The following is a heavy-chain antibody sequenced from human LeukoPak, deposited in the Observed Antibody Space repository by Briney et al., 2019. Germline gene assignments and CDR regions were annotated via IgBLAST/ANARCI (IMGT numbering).Heavy chain of an antibody. CDR3: ARFPLGYYYYYYMDV. Sequence: PGGSLRLSCAASGFTFSSYSMNWVRQAPGKGLEWVSYISSSSSTIYYADSVKGRFTISRDNAKNSLYLQMNSLRAEDTAVYYCARFPLGYYYYYYMDVWGKGTTVTVSS. J-gene: IGHJ6*03. CDR1: GFTFSSYS. CDR2: ISSSSSTI. V-gene: IGHV3-48*01.